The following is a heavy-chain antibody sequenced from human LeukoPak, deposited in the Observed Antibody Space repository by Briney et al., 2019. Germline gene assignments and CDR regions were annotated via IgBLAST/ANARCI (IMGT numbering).Heavy chain of an antibody. CDR1: GLTFSSYV. Sequence: PGGSLRLSCAASGLTFSSYVMHWVRQAPGKGLEWVAVIWYDGSNKFYAESVKGRFTISRDISKNTLYLQMNSLRAEDTAVYYCAKDYFRDSGYYCAFDIWGQGTMVTVSS. CDR3: AKDYFRDSGYYCAFDI. CDR2: IWYDGSNK. V-gene: IGHV3-33*06. J-gene: IGHJ3*02. D-gene: IGHD3-22*01.